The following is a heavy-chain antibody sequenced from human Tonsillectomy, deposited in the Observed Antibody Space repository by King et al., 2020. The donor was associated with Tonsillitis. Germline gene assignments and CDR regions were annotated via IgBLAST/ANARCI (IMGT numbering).Heavy chain of an antibody. CDR1: GFTFSSYS. D-gene: IGHD1-26*01. Sequence: VQLVESGGGLVKPGGSLRLSCAASGFTFSSYSMIWVRQAPGKGLEWVSSISKNSNYIYYGDSVKGRFTISRDDAKNSLYLQMNSRRAEDTAVYYCARGEVGSHSAIDYWGQGTLVTVSS. V-gene: IGHV3-21*01. CDR3: ARGEVGSHSAIDY. CDR2: ISKNSNYI. J-gene: IGHJ4*02.